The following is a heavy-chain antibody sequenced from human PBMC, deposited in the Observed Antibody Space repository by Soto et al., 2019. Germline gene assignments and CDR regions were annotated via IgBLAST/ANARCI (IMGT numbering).Heavy chain of an antibody. D-gene: IGHD1-7*01. Sequence: QAQLVESGGGVVQPGTSLRLSCAASGFTISTHGMHWVRQAPGKGLEWLANIWYDGSNKFYAESVKGRFSISKDNSKNTHYLQMSSLRAEDTAVYYCAAATTWNFHFPYGGQGTEVTVTS. CDR1: GFTISTHG. CDR2: IWYDGSNK. CDR3: AAATTWNFHFPY. V-gene: IGHV3-33*03. J-gene: IGHJ4*02.